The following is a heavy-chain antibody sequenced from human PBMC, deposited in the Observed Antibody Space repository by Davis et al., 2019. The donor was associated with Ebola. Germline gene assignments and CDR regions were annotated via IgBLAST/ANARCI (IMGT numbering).Heavy chain of an antibody. CDR2: INPNGSGT. V-gene: IGHV1-2*06. Sequence: ASVKASCKSSGHTFAGYYMHWVRQAPGQGLEWVGRINPNGSGTKYAQKFQGRVTMTWDTSISTAYLEMRGLRSGDTAVYYCARGGLGSGLHILRYFRHWGQGTLVTVSS. CDR3: ARGGLGSGLHILRYFRH. CDR1: GHTFAGYY. D-gene: IGHD6-25*01. J-gene: IGHJ1*01.